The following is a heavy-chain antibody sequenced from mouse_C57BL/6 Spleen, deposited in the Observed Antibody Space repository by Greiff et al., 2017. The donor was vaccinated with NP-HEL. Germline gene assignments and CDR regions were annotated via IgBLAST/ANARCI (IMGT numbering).Heavy chain of an antibody. CDR1: GYTFTDYY. V-gene: IGHV1-26*01. CDR3: ARCRNCLDY. Sequence: EVQLQQSGPELVKPGASVKISCKASGYTFTDYYMNWVKQSHGKSLEWIGDINPNNGGTSYNQTFKGKATLTVDKSSSTAYMEIRSLTAEDAAVYYCARCRNCLDYWGQGTTLTVSS. D-gene: IGHD4-1*01. CDR2: INPNNGGT. J-gene: IGHJ2*01.